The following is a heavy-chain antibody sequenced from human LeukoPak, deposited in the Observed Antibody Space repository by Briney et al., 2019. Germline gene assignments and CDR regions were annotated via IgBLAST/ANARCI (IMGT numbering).Heavy chain of an antibody. Sequence: GSLRLSCAASGFTFSNYWMHWVRQAPGEGLVWVSEIDSDGRTTRYADSVKGRFTISRDNAKNTLYLQMNSLRAEDTAVYYCLRDNYGVDYWGQGTLVTVSS. D-gene: IGHD3-10*01. CDR3: LRDNYGVDY. V-gene: IGHV3-74*01. CDR1: GFTFSNYW. CDR2: IDSDGRTT. J-gene: IGHJ4*02.